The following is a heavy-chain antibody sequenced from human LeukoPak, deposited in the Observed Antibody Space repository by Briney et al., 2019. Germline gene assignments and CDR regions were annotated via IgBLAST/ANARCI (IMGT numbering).Heavy chain of an antibody. V-gene: IGHV3-30-3*01. J-gene: IGHJ4*02. Sequence: GGSLRLSCAASGFTFSGYAMHWVRQAPGKGLEWVAVISYDGSNKYYADSVKGRFTISRDNSKNTLYLQMNSLRADDTAVHYCARGGAYCCGGSCRADDYWGQGTLVTVSS. CDR1: GFTFSGYA. CDR3: ARGGAYCCGGSCRADDY. D-gene: IGHD2-15*01. CDR2: ISYDGSNK.